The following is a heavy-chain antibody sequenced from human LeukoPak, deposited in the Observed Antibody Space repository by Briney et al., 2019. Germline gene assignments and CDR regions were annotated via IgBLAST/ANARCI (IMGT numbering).Heavy chain of an antibody. CDR2: ISYDGSNK. V-gene: IGHV3-30*04. J-gene: IGHJ3*02. CDR1: GFTFSSYA. CDR3: AREGLRQWLVTGAFDI. D-gene: IGHD6-19*01. Sequence: GGSLRLSCAASGFTFSSYAMHWVRQAPGKGLEWVAVISYDGSNKYYADSVKGRFTISRDNAKNSLYLQMNSLRAEDTAVYYCAREGLRQWLVTGAFDIWGQGTMVTVSS.